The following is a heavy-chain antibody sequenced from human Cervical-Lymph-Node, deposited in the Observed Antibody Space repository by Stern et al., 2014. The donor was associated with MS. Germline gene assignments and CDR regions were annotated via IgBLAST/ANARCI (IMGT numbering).Heavy chain of an antibody. D-gene: IGHD1/OR15-1a*01. CDR3: ARGVGTKAVDY. J-gene: IGHJ4*02. V-gene: IGHV3-30*01. CDR1: GFTFSSYA. CDR2: ISYDGSNK. Sequence: VQLVESGGGVVQPGRSLRLSCAASGFTFSSYAMHWVRQAPGKGLEWVAVISYDGSNKYYADSVKGRFTISRDNSKNTLYLQMNSLRAEDTAVYYCARGVGTKAVDYWGQGTLVTVSS.